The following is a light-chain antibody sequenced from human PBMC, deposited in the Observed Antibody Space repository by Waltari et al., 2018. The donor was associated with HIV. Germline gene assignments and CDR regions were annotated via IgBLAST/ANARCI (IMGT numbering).Light chain of an antibody. CDR3: QQSHKTPLT. V-gene: IGKV1-39*01. Sequence: DIQMTQSPSPVSADVGDRVPITCRASQNIKNDLNWYQQKPGKSPRLLIYSASGLQSGVPSTFSASGSGTEVNFTIADLQTEDSALFYCQQSHKTPLTFGGGT. CDR2: SAS. CDR1: QNIKND. J-gene: IGKJ4*01.